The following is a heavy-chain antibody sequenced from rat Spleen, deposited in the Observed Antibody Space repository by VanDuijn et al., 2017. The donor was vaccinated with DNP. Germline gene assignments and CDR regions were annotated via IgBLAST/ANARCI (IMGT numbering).Heavy chain of an antibody. D-gene: IGHD1-3*01. Sequence: EVQLVESGGDLVQPGRSLKLSCAASGFTFSDYNMAWVRQAPNKGLEWVASISHDGGGTFYGDSVKGRFTISRENAKTTLYLQMNSLRSEDTASYYCVSFNWPAPWGQGTSVTVSS. J-gene: IGHJ4*01. CDR2: ISHDGGGT. CDR3: VSFNWPAP. CDR1: GFTFSDYN. V-gene: IGHV5-22*01.